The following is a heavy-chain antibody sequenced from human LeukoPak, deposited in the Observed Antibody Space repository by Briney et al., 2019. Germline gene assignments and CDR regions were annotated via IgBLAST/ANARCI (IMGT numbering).Heavy chain of an antibody. CDR2: ISSSSSYI. J-gene: IGHJ6*03. CDR1: GFTFSSNA. V-gene: IGHV3-21*01. Sequence: GRSLRLSCAASGFTFSSNAIHWVRQAPGKGLEWVSSISSSSSYIYYADSVKGRFTISRDNAKNSLYLQMNSLRAEDTAVYYCARRVSSRSGITIFGVVTTYYYYYYMDVWGKGTTVTVSS. D-gene: IGHD3-3*01. CDR3: ARRVSSRSGITIFGVVTTYYYYYYMDV.